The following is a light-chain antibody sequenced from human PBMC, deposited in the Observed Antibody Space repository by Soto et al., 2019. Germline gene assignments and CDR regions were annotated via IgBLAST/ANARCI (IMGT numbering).Light chain of an antibody. CDR3: QQYVSWT. V-gene: IGKV3-20*01. CDR1: ETISSNH. Sequence: EIVLTQSPGTLSVSPGERATLSCRASETISSNHLAWYQQKPGQAPSLLIYGTSSRATGIPDRFSGSGSGTDFTLTISRLEPEDSAIYYCQQYVSWTFGQGTKVEIK. CDR2: GTS. J-gene: IGKJ1*01.